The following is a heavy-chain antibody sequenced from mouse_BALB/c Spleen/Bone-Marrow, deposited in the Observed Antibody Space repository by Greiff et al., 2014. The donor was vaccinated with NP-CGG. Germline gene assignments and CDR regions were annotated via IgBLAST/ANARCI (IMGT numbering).Heavy chain of an antibody. J-gene: IGHJ4*01. D-gene: IGHD1-1*01. CDR2: IDPANGNT. Sequence: EVQLQQSGAELVKPGASVKLSCTASGFNIKDTYMHWVKLRPEQGLEWIGRIDPANGNTKYDPKFQGKATITADTSSNTAYLQLSSLTSEDTAVYYCARYYYGSSYAMDYWGQGTSVTVSS. CDR1: GFNIKDTY. V-gene: IGHV14-3*02. CDR3: ARYYYGSSYAMDY.